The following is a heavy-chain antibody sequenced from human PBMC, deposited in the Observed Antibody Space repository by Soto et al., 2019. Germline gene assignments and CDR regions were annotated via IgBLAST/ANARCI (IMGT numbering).Heavy chain of an antibody. V-gene: IGHV3-48*04. Sequence: PGGSLRLSCAASGFTFSSYSMNWVRQAPGKGLEWVSYISSSGSTIYYADSVKGRFTISRDNAKNSLYLKMNSLRAEDTAVYYCARAGPLRYFDWFPHPPPTFDYWGQGTLVTVSS. CDR2: ISSSGSTI. CDR3: ARAGPLRYFDWFPHPPPTFDY. CDR1: GFTFSSYS. D-gene: IGHD3-9*01. J-gene: IGHJ4*02.